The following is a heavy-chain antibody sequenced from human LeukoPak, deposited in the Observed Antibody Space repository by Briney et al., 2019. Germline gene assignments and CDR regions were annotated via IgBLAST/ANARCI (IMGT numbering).Heavy chain of an antibody. CDR2: ISSGGST. CDR3: ARGDDYKSTLFDY. J-gene: IGHJ4*02. Sequence: SQTLSLTCTVSGASITSYFCNCVRQHPGEELEWLGYISSGGSTNYNPSLKSRATISIDTSKNQFSLKLTSATAAGTAVYYCARGDDYKSTLFDYWGQGTLVTVSS. V-gene: IGHV4-59*01. CDR1: GASITSYF. D-gene: IGHD5-12*01.